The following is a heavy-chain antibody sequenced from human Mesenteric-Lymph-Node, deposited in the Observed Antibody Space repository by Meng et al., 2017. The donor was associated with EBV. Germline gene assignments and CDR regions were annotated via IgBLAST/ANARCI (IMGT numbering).Heavy chain of an antibody. Sequence: HESGPGRVNPKQPQSPSWRVAGHPSSGARYYWSEVPHPPGKGLQWIGYSYYIANTYCNSALKPRLTISLDTSKNPFSLMLKDVPAAHTAVYYCASALYSGYDYFDCGHSTLVTVSS. D-gene: IGHD5-12*01. CDR3: ASALYSGYDYFD. CDR2: SYYIANT. J-gene: IGHJ1*01. V-gene: IGHV4-30-4*01. CDR1: GHPSSGARYY.